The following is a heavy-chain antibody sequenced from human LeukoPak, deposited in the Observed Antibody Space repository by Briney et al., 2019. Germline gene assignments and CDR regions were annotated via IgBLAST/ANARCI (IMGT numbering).Heavy chain of an antibody. CDR2: ISSSSSYI. CDR3: XXXXXXXXXXXXYWSPVSYYYYGMDV. J-gene: IGHJ6*02. V-gene: IGHV3-21*01. CDR1: GFTFSSYS. Sequence: GGSLRLSCAASGFTFSSYSMNWVRQAPGKGLEWVSSISSSSSYIYYADSVKGRFTISRDNAKNSLYLQMNSLRAEDTAVYYCXXXXXXXXXXXXYWSPVSYYYYGMDVWGQGTTVTVSS. D-gene: IGHD2-21*01.